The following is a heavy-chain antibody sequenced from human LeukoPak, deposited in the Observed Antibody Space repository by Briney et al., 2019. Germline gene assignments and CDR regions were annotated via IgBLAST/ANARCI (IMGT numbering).Heavy chain of an antibody. V-gene: IGHV1-2*02. CDR2: INPNSGGT. CDR3: ARTMITFGGVLSWFDP. D-gene: IGHD3-16*01. Sequence: ASVKVSCKASGYTFTGYYMHWVRQAPGQGLEWMGWINPNSGGTNYAQKFQGRVTMTRDTSISTAYMELSRLRSDDTAVYYCARTMITFGGVLSWFDPWGQGTLVTVSS. J-gene: IGHJ5*02. CDR1: GYTFTGYY.